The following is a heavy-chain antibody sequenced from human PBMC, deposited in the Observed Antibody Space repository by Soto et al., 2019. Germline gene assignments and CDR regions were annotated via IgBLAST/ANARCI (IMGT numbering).Heavy chain of an antibody. CDR2: IYYSGST. CDR1: GGSISSGGYY. J-gene: IGHJ6*02. V-gene: IGHV4-31*03. CDR3: SREDYYYYGMDV. Sequence: QVQLQESGPGLVKPSQTLSLTCTVSGGSISSGGYYWSWIRQHPGKGLEWIGYIYYSGSTYYNPSLKSRGTISVVTTKNNFSLKLSSVTAAATAVYYCSREDYYYYGMDVWGQGTTVTVSS.